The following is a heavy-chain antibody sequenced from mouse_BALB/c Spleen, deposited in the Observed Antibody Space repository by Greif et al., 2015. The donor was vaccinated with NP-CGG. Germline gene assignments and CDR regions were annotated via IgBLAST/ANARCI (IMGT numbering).Heavy chain of an antibody. CDR1: GFNIKDYY. CDR3: ARSYYGNYGYFDV. Sequence: EVQLQQSGAELVKPGALVKLSCKASGFNIKDYYMHWVKQRPEQGLEWIGWIDPENGNTIYDPKFQGKASITADTSSNTDYLQLSSLTSEDTAVYYCARSYYGNYGYFDVWGAGTTVTVSS. J-gene: IGHJ1*01. D-gene: IGHD2-1*01. CDR2: IDPENGNT. V-gene: IGHV14-1*02.